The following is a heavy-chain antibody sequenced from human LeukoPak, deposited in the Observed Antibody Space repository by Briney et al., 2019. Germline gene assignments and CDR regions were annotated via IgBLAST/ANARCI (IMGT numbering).Heavy chain of an antibody. J-gene: IGHJ4*02. CDR1: GFTFSTYS. CDR3: ARGSYYDS. CDR2: IYSGGST. D-gene: IGHD3-22*01. V-gene: IGHV3-66*01. Sequence: GGSLRLSCAASGFTFSTYSMNWVRQAPGKGLEWVSVIYSGGSTYYADSVKGRFTISRDNSKNTLYLQMNSLRAEDTAVYYCARGSYYDSWGQGTLVTVSS.